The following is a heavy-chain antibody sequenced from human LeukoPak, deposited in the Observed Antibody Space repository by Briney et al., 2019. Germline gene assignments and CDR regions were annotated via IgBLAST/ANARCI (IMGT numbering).Heavy chain of an antibody. D-gene: IGHD6-6*01. J-gene: IGHJ6*04. V-gene: IGHV3-48*03. Sequence: GGSLRLSCAASGFTFSSYEMNWVRQAPGKGLEWVSYISSSGSTTYYADSVKGRFTISRDNAKNSLYLQMNSLRAEDTAVYYCAREWYSSSSFLDVWGKGTTVTVSS. CDR3: AREWYSSSSFLDV. CDR1: GFTFSSYE. CDR2: ISSSGSTT.